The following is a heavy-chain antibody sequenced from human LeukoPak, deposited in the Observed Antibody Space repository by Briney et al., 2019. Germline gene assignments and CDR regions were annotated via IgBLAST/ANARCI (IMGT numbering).Heavy chain of an antibody. CDR1: GFTFSSYG. CDR3: ASLPPPYDSSGYYLDY. D-gene: IGHD3-22*01. J-gene: IGHJ4*02. Sequence: GGSLRLSCAASGFTFSSYGMHWVRQAPGKGLEWVAFIRYDGSNKYYADSVKGRYTISRDNSKNTLYLQMNSLRAEDTAVYYCASLPPPYDSSGYYLDYWGQGTLVTVSS. CDR2: IRYDGSNK. V-gene: IGHV3-30*02.